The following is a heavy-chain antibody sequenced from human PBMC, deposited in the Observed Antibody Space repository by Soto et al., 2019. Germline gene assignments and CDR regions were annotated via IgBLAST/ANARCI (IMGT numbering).Heavy chain of an antibody. CDR2: IYYSGST. J-gene: IGHJ4*02. CDR3: ARGLLYSSNFDY. D-gene: IGHD6-19*01. Sequence: SETLSLTCTVSGGSISSSSYYWGWIRQPPGKGLEWIGSIYYSGSTYYNPSLKSRVTISVDTSKNSLYLQMNSLRAEDTAVYYCARGLLYSSNFDYWGQGTLVTVSS. V-gene: IGHV4-39*02. CDR1: GGSISSSSYY.